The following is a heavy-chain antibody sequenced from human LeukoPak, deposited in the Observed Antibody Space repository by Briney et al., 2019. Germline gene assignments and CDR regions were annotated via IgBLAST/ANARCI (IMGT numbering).Heavy chain of an antibody. Sequence: GGSLRLSCAASGFSFGTYNMNWVRQAPGKGLEWVSSMISISNSIYYADSVRGRFNISRDNAKNSLYLQINSLRAEDTAVYYCARDYGWGYFDYWGQGTLVTVSS. CDR2: MISISNSI. CDR1: GFSFGTYN. J-gene: IGHJ4*02. CDR3: ARDYGWGYFDY. D-gene: IGHD2-2*03. V-gene: IGHV3-21*04.